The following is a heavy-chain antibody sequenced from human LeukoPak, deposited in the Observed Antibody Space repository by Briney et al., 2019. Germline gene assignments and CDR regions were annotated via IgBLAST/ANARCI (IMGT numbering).Heavy chain of an antibody. V-gene: IGHV3-23*01. CDR1: GFTFSSYA. CDR3: ARDGSSCPDY. D-gene: IGHD6-13*01. J-gene: IGHJ4*02. Sequence: GGSLRLSCAASGFTFSSYAMSWVRQAPGKGLEWVSAISGSGGSTYYADSVKGRFTIFRDNAKNSLYLQMNSLRAEDTAVYYCARDGSSCPDYWGQGTLVTVSS. CDR2: ISGSGGST.